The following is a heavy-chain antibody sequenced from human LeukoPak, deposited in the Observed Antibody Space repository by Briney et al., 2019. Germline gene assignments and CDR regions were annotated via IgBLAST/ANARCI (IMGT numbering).Heavy chain of an antibody. CDR3: ARRSVAIVFDY. CDR2: IYTSGST. J-gene: IGHJ4*02. Sequence: SETLSLTCTVSGGSISSYYWSWIRQPAGKGLEWIGRIYTSGSTYYNPSLKSRVTISVDTSKNQFSLKLTSVTVTDTAVYYCARRSVAIVFDYWGQGTLVTVSS. V-gene: IGHV4-4*07. CDR1: GGSISSYY. D-gene: IGHD2-2*03.